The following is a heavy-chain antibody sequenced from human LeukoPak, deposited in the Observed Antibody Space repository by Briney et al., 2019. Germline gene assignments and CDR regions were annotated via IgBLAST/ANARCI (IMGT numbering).Heavy chain of an antibody. V-gene: IGHV1-3*01. D-gene: IGHD2-2*01. CDR1: GYTFTSYA. J-gene: IGHJ4*02. CDR3: ARGGVGYCSSTNCYEAFDY. Sequence: ASVKVSCKASGYTFTSYAMHWVRQAPGQRLEWMGWINAGNGNTKYSQRFQGRVTITRDTSASTAYMELSSLRSEDTAVYYCARGGVGYCSSTNCYEAFDYWGQGTLVTVSS. CDR2: INAGNGNT.